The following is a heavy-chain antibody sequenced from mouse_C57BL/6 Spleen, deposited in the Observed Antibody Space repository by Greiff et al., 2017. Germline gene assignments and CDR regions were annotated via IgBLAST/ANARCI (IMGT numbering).Heavy chain of an antibody. J-gene: IGHJ2*01. CDR1: GFTFSSYA. V-gene: IGHV5-4*01. D-gene: IGHD1-1*01. Sequence: EVMLVESGGGLVKPGGSLKLSCAASGFTFSSYAMSWVRQTPEKRLEWVATISDGGSYTYYPDNVKGRFTISRDNAKNNLSLQMIHLKSEDTAMYYCAREGSSYYFDYWGQGTTLTVSS. CDR2: ISDGGSYT. CDR3: AREGSSYYFDY.